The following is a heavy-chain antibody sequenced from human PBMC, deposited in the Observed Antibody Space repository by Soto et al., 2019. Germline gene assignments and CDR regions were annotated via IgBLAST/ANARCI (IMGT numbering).Heavy chain of an antibody. D-gene: IGHD6-19*01. CDR1: GFSLSTSGVG. CDR3: AHRPSRGWLFDY. V-gene: IGHV2-5*02. Sequence: QITLKESGPTLVKPTQTLTLTCTFSGFSLSTSGVGVGWIRQPPGKALEWLALIYWDDDKRYSPSLKSRLTITKDTYKNQVVLTMTSMAPVDPATYYCAHRPSRGWLFDYWGQGTLVTVSS. CDR2: IYWDDDK. J-gene: IGHJ4*02.